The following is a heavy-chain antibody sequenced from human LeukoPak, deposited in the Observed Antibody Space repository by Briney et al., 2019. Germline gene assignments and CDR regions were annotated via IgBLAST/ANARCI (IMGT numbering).Heavy chain of an antibody. CDR2: INPSGGTT. Sequence: ASVKVSCKASGYTFTSYYIHWVRQTPGPGLEWMGIINPSGGTTNYAQKFQGRVTMTRDTYTSTVYMELSSLRSEDTAVYYCARGIRYFDWLLPYQYYYMDVWGKGTTVTVSS. V-gene: IGHV1-46*01. J-gene: IGHJ6*03. D-gene: IGHD3-9*01. CDR3: ARGIRYFDWLLPYQYYYMDV. CDR1: GYTFTSYY.